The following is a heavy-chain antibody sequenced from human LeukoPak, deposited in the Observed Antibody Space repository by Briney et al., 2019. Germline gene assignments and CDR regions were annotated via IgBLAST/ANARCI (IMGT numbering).Heavy chain of an antibody. V-gene: IGHV4-59*01. D-gene: IGHD7-27*01. Sequence: SETLSLTCTVSGGSISSYYWSWIRQPPGKGLEWIGYIYYSGSTNYNPSLKSRVTISVDTSKNQFSLKLSSVTAADTAVYYCARGSPSNWGSNYFDYWGQGILVTVSS. J-gene: IGHJ4*02. CDR3: ARGSPSNWGSNYFDY. CDR1: GGSISSYY. CDR2: IYYSGST.